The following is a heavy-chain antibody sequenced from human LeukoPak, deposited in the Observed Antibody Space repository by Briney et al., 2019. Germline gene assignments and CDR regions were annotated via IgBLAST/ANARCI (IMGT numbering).Heavy chain of an antibody. CDR3: GRVDITVYYYGMDL. CDR2: INPNSGGT. CDR1: GYTFTDYY. V-gene: IGHV1-2*02. Sequence: GASVKVSCKASGYTFTDYYVHWVRQAPGQGLESMGWINPNSGGTYFAPKFQGRVTMTRDTSISTAYMELSSLRSDDTAVYYCGRVDITVYYYGMDLWGQGTTVTVSS. D-gene: IGHD3/OR15-3a*01. J-gene: IGHJ6*02.